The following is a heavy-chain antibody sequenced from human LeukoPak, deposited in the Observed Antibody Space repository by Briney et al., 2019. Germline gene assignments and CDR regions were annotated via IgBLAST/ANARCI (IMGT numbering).Heavy chain of an antibody. CDR1: GFTFSSYS. V-gene: IGHV3-48*01. J-gene: IGHJ4*02. Sequence: PGGSLRLSCAASGFTFSSYSMNWVRQAPGKGLEWVSYISSSSSTIYYADSVKGRFTNSRDNAKNSLYLQMNSLRAEDTAVYYCARDLAIAARCFDYWGQGTLVTVSS. D-gene: IGHD6-6*01. CDR3: ARDLAIAARCFDY. CDR2: ISSSSSTI.